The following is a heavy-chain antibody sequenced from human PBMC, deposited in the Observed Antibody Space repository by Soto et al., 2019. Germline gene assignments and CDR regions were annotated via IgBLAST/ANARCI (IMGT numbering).Heavy chain of an antibody. D-gene: IGHD3-22*01. J-gene: IGHJ5*02. CDR3: ARQPYDSTGYYYGA. CDR2: MYSGGHT. V-gene: IGHV4-39*01. CDR1: GGSFISSTYY. Sequence: QLQLQESGPGLVKPSETLSLTCTVSGGSFISSTYYWGWIRQPPGKGLEWIGSMYSGGHTYYNPSLKSRVTVSVDTSKNHFSLKLTSVTAADTAMYYCARQPYDSTGYYYGAWGQGPLVTVSS.